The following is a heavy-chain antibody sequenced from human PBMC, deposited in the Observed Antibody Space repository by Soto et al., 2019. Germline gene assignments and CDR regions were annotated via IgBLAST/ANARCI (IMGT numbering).Heavy chain of an antibody. CDR2: INHSGST. Sequence: PSETLSLTCAVYGGSFSGYYWSWIRQPPGKGLEWIGEINHSGSTNYNPSLKSRVTISVDTSKNQFSLKLSSVTAADTAAYYCARVYSYGPNWFDPWGQGTLVTVSS. CDR3: ARVYSYGPNWFDP. V-gene: IGHV4-34*01. J-gene: IGHJ5*02. CDR1: GGSFSGYY. D-gene: IGHD5-18*01.